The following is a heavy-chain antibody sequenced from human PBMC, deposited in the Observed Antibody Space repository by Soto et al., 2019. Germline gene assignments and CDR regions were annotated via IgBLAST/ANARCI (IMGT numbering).Heavy chain of an antibody. V-gene: IGHV3-74*01. CDR2: INSDESSR. J-gene: IGHJ2*01. CDR1: GFTFSNYW. Sequence: EVQLVESGGDLVQPGGSLSLSCVASGFTFSNYWMHWVRPAPGKGLEWVSRINSDESSRAYADSVKGRFISSRDNDKNSLSLEMNSLRAEDTAVYYCARGIDFYFDLWGRGTLVTVSS. CDR3: ARGIDFYFDL.